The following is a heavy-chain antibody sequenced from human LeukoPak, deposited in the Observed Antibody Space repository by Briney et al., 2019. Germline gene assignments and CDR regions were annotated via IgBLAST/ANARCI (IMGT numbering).Heavy chain of an antibody. CDR2: ISGSGGST. CDR3: AKPPLGPVTSSRWFDP. V-gene: IGHV3-23*01. D-gene: IGHD4-17*01. J-gene: IGHJ5*02. CDR1: GFTFSSYA. Sequence: GGSLRLSCAASGFTFSSYAMSWVRQAPGKGLEWVSAISGSGGSTYYADSVKGRFTISRDNSKNTLYLQMNSLRAEDTAVYYCAKPPLGPVTSSRWFDPWGQGTLVTVSS.